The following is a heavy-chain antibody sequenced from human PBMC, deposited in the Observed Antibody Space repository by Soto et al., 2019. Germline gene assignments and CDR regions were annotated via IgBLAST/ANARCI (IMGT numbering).Heavy chain of an antibody. J-gene: IGHJ4*02. D-gene: IGHD1-1*01. Sequence: QVQLVESGGGVVQPGRSLRLSCAASGFTFSSYTMHWVRQAPGEGLEWVAVISYDGNNKFYADSVKGRFTISRDSSSQTLYLQMNGLRPDDTAMYYCARDGVSSTDYTWNYGTYFDYWGPGALVTVSS. V-gene: IGHV3-30*03. CDR1: GFTFSSYT. CDR2: ISYDGNNK. CDR3: ARDGVSSTDYTWNYGTYFDY.